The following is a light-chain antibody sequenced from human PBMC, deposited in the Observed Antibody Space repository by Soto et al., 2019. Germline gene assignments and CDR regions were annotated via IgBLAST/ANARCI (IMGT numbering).Light chain of an antibody. V-gene: IGKV1-39*01. J-gene: IGKJ1*01. CDR1: RSISTS. CDR2: DAS. Sequence: DIPMTQSPSSLSTSIGDRVTIACRASRSISTSLNWFQQKPGKAPKLLIYDASSLQSGVPSRFSGRGSGTDFTLTIRSLQPEDLATYFCQQTATTVWTFGQGTRVDIK. CDR3: QQTATTVWT.